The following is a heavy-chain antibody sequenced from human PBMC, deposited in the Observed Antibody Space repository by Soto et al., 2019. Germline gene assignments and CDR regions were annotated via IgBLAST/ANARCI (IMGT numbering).Heavy chain of an antibody. CDR2: INPSGGST. D-gene: IGHD2-2*01. V-gene: IGHV1-46*01. CDR3: ARTYCSSTSCYAWALKTPPTYGMDV. J-gene: IGHJ6*02. CDR1: GYTFTGYY. Sequence: VSVKLYCKASGYTFTGYYMHLVRQAPGQGLEWMGWINPSGGSTSYAQKFQGRVTMTRDTSTSTVYMELSSLRSEDTAGYYCARTYCSSTSCYAWALKTPPTYGMDVWGQGTTVTVSS.